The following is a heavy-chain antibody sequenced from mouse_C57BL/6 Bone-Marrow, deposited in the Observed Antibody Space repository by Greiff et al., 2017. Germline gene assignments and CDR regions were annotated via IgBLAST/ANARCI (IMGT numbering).Heavy chain of an antibody. V-gene: IGHV5-6*02. CDR2: IRSGGSYT. D-gene: IGHD1-1*01. CDR3: TIHFISPDFDY. J-gene: IGHJ2*01. Sequence: EVMLVESGGDLVKPGGSLKLSCAASGFTFSSYGMSWVRQTPDKRLEWVATIRSGGSYTYYPDSVQGRFTISRDNSKNTLYLQLSSLKSEYTAVYYCTIHFISPDFDYWGQGTTLTVSS. CDR1: GFTFSSYG.